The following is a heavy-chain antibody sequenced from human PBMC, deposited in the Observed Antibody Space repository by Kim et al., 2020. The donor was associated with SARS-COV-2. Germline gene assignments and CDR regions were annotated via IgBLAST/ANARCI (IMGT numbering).Heavy chain of an antibody. D-gene: IGHD5-12*01. V-gene: IGHV1-69*13. CDR3: ARYSGHEYEYFAS. Sequence: SVKVSCKGSGGTISNYVIGWVRQAPGQGLEWMGGFIPSLRAANYAQKFQGRVKISADASTGTTYMELSSLGSTDTAVYYCARYSGHEYEYFASWGQGTL. CDR2: FIPSLRAA. J-gene: IGHJ4*02. CDR1: GGTISNYV.